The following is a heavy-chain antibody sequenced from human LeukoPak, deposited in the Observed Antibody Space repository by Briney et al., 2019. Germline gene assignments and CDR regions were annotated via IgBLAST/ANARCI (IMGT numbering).Heavy chain of an antibody. CDR3: ARRLRYFDWLLTLDY. CDR2: INYSGST. V-gene: IGHV4-34*01. Sequence: SETLSLTCAVYGGSFSGYYWSWIRQPPGKGPEWIGEINYSGSTNYNPSLKSRVIISVDTSKNQFSLKLSSVTAADTAVYYCARRLRYFDWLLTLDYWGQGTLVTVSS. CDR1: GGSFSGYY. D-gene: IGHD3-9*01. J-gene: IGHJ4*02.